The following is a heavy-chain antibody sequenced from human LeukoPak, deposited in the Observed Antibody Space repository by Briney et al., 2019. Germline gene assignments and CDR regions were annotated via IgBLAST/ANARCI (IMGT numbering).Heavy chain of an antibody. CDR3: ARSDLLTGSPLFY. J-gene: IGHJ4*02. CDR2: INPFDANT. V-gene: IGHV1-46*01. Sequence: ASVKVSCKASGYTFTSYYMHWVRQAPGQGLEWMGIINPFDANTNYALKFQGRVTMTRDTSTSTVSMELNSLRSEDTALYYCARSDLLTGSPLFYWGQGTLVTVSS. CDR1: GYTFTSYY. D-gene: IGHD3-9*01.